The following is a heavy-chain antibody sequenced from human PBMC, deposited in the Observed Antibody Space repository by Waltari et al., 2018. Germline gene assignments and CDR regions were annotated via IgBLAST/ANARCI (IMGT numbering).Heavy chain of an antibody. Sequence: QVQLVESGGGVVQPGRSLRVSCAASGFTFSSYGMHWVRQAPGKGLEWVAVISYDGSNKYNADSVKGRFTISRDNSKNTLYLQMSSLRAEDTAVYFCAKDRGDASGHYYYYGMDVWGQGTTVTVSS. V-gene: IGHV3-30*18. CDR2: ISYDGSNK. J-gene: IGHJ6*02. CDR1: GFTFSSYG. D-gene: IGHD3-16*01. CDR3: AKDRGDASGHYYYYGMDV.